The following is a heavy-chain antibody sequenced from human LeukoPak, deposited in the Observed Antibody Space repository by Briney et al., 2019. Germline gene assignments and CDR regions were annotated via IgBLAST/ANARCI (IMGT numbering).Heavy chain of an antibody. CDR1: GGSISSGDYY. J-gene: IGHJ6*02. CDR3: GRDFGSGYSGLDV. V-gene: IGHV4-31*03. D-gene: IGHD3-22*01. Sequence: SETLSLTCTVSGGSISSGDYYWCWIRQHPGKGLEWIGYIYYSGSAYYNPSLKSRVTISVDPTKNEFSLKLSSVTAADTAVYYCGRDFGSGYSGLDVWGQGTTVTVSS. CDR2: IYYSGSA.